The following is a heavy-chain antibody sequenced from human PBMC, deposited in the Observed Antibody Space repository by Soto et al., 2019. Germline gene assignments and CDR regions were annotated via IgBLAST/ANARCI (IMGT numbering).Heavy chain of an antibody. J-gene: IGHJ5*02. CDR3: ARGKAARRSWFDP. V-gene: IGHV4-34*01. D-gene: IGHD6-6*01. CDR1: GGSFSGYY. Sequence: SETLSLTCAVYGGSFSGYYWSWIRQPPGKGLEWIGEINHSGSTNYNPSLKSRVTISVDTSKNQFSLKLSSVTAADTAVYYCARGKAARRSWFDPWGQGTLVTVSS. CDR2: INHSGST.